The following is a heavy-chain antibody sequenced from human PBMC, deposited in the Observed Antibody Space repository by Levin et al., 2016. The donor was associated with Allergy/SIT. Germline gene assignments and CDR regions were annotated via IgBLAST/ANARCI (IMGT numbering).Heavy chain of an antibody. D-gene: IGHD1-14*01. CDR1: GFTFSTYA. Sequence: GESLKISCAASGFTFSTYAMNWVRQAPGKGLEWVSAISGSGGGSAGDTYYADSVKGRFTISRDNSKNTLSLQMNSLRDEDTAVYYCAKTRSPHVARTEAFDIWGQGTMVTVSS. CDR3: AKTRSPHVARTEAFDI. CDR2: ISGSGGGSAGDT. J-gene: IGHJ3*02. V-gene: IGHV3-23*01.